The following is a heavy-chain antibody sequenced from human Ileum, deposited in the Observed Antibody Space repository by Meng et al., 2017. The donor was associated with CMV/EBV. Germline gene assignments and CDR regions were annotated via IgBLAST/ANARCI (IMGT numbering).Heavy chain of an antibody. CDR2: IDTDGKT. Sequence: LVLGAGFFQPGWPLCRCCLVVVFWLGCRYMSWVRQAPGKGLEWDSGIDTDGKTYYADSVKCRVAFSRENSRSTVYLPMNSLRAEDTAVYSCADVGVGDQGYWGQGTLVTVSS. CDR1: VFWLGCRY. V-gene: IGHV3-53*01. D-gene: IGHD3-16*01. J-gene: IGHJ4*02. CDR3: ADVGVGDQGY.